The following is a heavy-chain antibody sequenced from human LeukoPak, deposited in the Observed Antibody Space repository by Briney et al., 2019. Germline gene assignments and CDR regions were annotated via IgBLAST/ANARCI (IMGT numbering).Heavy chain of an antibody. CDR1: GDSINTYY. CDR2: IYYSGST. V-gene: IGHV4-59*01. J-gene: IGHJ4*02. Sequence: SETLSLTCTVSGDSINTYYWSWIRQPPGRGLEWIGYIYYSGSTNYNPSLKSRVTISVDTSKNQFSLKLRSVTAADTAVYYCARGCSSGTCPFDYWGRGTLVTVSS. D-gene: IGHD2-15*01. CDR3: ARGCSSGTCPFDY.